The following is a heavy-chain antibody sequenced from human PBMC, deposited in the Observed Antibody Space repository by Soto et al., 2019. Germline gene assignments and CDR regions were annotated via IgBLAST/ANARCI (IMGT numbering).Heavy chain of an antibody. J-gene: IGHJ6*04. CDR3: ARVLVVVGRFSMDV. D-gene: IGHD2-2*01. Sequence: GGSLRLSCAASGFTFSDYYMSWIRQAPGKGLEWVSYISSSGSTIYYADSVKGRFTISRDNAKNSLYLQMNSLRAEDTAVYYCARVLVVVGRFSMDVWGKGTTVTVSS. CDR1: GFTFSDYY. CDR2: ISSSGSTI. V-gene: IGHV3-11*01.